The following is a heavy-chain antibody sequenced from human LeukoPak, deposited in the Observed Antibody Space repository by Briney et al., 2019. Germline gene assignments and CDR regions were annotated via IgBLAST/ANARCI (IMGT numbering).Heavy chain of an antibody. CDR1: GFTFSSYA. D-gene: IGHD3-22*01. V-gene: IGHV3-30*04. CDR3: ASLGNYDSSGYFVFFDY. J-gene: IGHJ4*02. CDR2: ISYDGSNK. Sequence: GGSLRLSCATSGFTFSSYAMHWVRQAPGKGLEWVAVISYDGSNKYYADSVKGRFTISRDNSKNTLYLQMNSLRAEDTAVYYCASLGNYDSSGYFVFFDYWGQGTLVTVSS.